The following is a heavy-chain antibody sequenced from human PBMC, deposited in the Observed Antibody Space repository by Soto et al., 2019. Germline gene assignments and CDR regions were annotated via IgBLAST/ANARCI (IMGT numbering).Heavy chain of an antibody. CDR2: ICWNSGSI. Sequence: EVQLVESGGDLVQPGRSLRLSCAASGFNFDDYAMHWVRQAPGKGLEWVSGICWNSGSIGYADSVKGRFTISRDNAKNSLYLQMNSLRAEDTALYYCAKDIWELSYYFDYWGQGTLVTVSS. D-gene: IGHD3-16*02. J-gene: IGHJ4*02. CDR1: GFNFDDYA. V-gene: IGHV3-9*01. CDR3: AKDIWELSYYFDY.